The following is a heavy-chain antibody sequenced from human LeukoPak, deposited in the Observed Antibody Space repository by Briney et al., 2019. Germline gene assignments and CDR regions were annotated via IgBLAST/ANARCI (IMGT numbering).Heavy chain of an antibody. CDR2: IGSSNTYE. Sequence: GGSLRLSCAASGFTFSSFNMNWVRQAPGKGLEWVSSIGSSNTYEYYADSVKSRFTISRDNAKNSLYLQMDSLRDEDTAVYYCARERGYSYGYGDYWSQGTLVTVSS. J-gene: IGHJ4*02. D-gene: IGHD5-18*01. CDR3: ARERGYSYGYGDY. V-gene: IGHV3-21*01. CDR1: GFTFSSFN.